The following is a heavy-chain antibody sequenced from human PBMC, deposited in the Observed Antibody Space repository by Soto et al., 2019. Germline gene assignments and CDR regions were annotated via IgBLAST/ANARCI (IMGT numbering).Heavy chain of an antibody. V-gene: IGHV3-9*01. D-gene: IGHD2-15*01. CDR3: ALLPGYTAQQSFDY. J-gene: IGHJ4*02. CDR1: GFTFDDYA. CDR2: ISWNSGSI. Sequence: GGSLRLSCAASGFTFDDYAMHWVRQAPGKGLEWVSGISWNSGSIGYADSVKGRFTISRDNAKNSLYLQMNSLRAEDTALYYCALLPGYTAQQSFDYWGQGTLVTVSS.